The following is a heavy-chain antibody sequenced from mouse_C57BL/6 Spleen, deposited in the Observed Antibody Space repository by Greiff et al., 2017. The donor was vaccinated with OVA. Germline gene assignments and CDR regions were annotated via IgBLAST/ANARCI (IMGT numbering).Heavy chain of an antibody. CDR3: ARSYSNDDY. D-gene: IGHD2-12*01. CDR2: INPSSGYT. V-gene: IGHV1-4*01. CDR1: GYTFTSYS. Sequence: QVQLQQSGADLARPGASVKMSCKASGYTFTSYSMHWVQQRPGQGLEWIGYINPSSGYTKYNQKFKDKATLTADKSSSTAYMQLSSLTSEDSAVYDCARSYSNDDYWGQGTTLTVSS. J-gene: IGHJ2*01.